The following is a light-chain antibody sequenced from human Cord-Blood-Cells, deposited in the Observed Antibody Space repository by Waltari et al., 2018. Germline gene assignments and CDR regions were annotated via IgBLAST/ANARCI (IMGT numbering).Light chain of an antibody. V-gene: IGLV2-14*01. CDR2: DVS. Sequence: TQPASVSGSPGQSITISCTGTSSDVGGYNYVSWYQQHPGKAPKLMIYDVSNRPSGVSNRFSGPKSGNTASLTISGLQAEDEADYYYSSYTSSSTWVFGGGTKLTVL. CDR3: SSYTSSSTWV. J-gene: IGLJ3*02. CDR1: SSDVGGYNY.